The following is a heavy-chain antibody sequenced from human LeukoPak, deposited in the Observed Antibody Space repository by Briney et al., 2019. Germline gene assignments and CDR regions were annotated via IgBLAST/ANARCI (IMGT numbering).Heavy chain of an antibody. J-gene: IGHJ6*02. CDR2: IKQDGSER. CDR1: GFTFSIYW. Sequence: PGGSLRLSCAASGFTFSIYWMSWVRQAPGKGLEWVANIKQDGSERYYVDSVKGRFTLSRDNAKNSLYLQMNSLRAEDTAVYYCASPSPQSHYYYYGMDVWGQGTTVTVSS. V-gene: IGHV3-7*03. CDR3: ASPSPQSHYYYYGMDV.